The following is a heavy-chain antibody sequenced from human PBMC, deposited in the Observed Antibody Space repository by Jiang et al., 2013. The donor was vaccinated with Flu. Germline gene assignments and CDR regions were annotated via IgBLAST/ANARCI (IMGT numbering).Heavy chain of an antibody. V-gene: IGHV2-70*16. CDR1: GFSLDTHLMC. J-gene: IGHJ5*02. D-gene: IGHD5-24*01. CDR3: ARVAICRDGYTGFDP. CDR2: IDWDDGK. Sequence: KPTQTLTLTCTFSGFSLDTHLMCVSWIRQLPGKALEWLARIDWDDGKFYSRSLKTRLDISKDTSKNQVALKMTDMGPVDTGTYFCARVAICRDGYTGFDPWAGEPWSPSPQ.